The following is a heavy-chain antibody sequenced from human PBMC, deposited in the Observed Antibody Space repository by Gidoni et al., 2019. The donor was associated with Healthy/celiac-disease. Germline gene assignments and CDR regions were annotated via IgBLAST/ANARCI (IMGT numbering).Heavy chain of an antibody. CDR2: FNHSGST. Sequence: QVQLQQWGAGLLQPSETLSLTCASYGGSFSGSYWSWIRQPPGKGLEWIGEFNHSGSTNYNPSLKSRVTISVDTSKNQFSLKLSSVTAADTAVYYCARKGYCSGGSCYSYWFDPWGQGTLVTVSS. CDR3: ARKGYCSGGSCYSYWFDP. J-gene: IGHJ5*02. CDR1: GGSFSGSY. D-gene: IGHD2-15*01. V-gene: IGHV4-34*01.